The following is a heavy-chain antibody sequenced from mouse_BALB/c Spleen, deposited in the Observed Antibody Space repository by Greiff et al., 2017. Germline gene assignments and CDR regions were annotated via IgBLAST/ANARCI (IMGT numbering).Heavy chain of an antibody. CDR3: ARDPMITTGYFDY. CDR1: GFSLTSYG. Sequence: VKLMESGPGLVAPSQSLSITCTVSGFSLTSYGVHWVRQPPGKGLEWLGVIWAGGSTNYNSALMSRLSISKDNSKSQVFLKMNSLQTDDTAMYYCARDPMITTGYFDYWGQGTTLTVSS. V-gene: IGHV2-9*02. CDR2: IWAGGST. J-gene: IGHJ2*01. D-gene: IGHD2-4*01.